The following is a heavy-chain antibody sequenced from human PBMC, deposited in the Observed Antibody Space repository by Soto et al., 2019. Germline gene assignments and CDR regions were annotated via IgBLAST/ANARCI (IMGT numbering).Heavy chain of an antibody. Sequence: SVKVSCKASGGTFSSYTISWVRQAPGQGLEWMGRIIPILGIANYAQKFQGRVTITADKSTSTAYMELSSLRSEDTAVYYCARDPRATNDAFDIWGQGTMVTVSS. D-gene: IGHD5-12*01. CDR2: IIPILGIA. J-gene: IGHJ3*02. V-gene: IGHV1-69*04. CDR1: GGTFSSYT. CDR3: ARDPRATNDAFDI.